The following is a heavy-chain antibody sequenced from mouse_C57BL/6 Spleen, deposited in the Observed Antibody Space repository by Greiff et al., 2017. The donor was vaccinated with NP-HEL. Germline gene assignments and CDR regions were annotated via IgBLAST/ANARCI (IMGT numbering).Heavy chain of an antibody. CDR1: GYTFTSYW. Sequence: VQLQQPGAELVMPGASVKLSCKASGYTFTSYWMHWVKQRPGQGLEWIGEIDPSDSYTNYNRKFKGKSTLTVDKSSSTAYMQLSSLTSEDSAVYYCARYYGKDWFAYWGQGTLVTVSA. V-gene: IGHV1-69*01. D-gene: IGHD2-1*01. CDR3: ARYYGKDWFAY. J-gene: IGHJ3*01. CDR2: IDPSDSYT.